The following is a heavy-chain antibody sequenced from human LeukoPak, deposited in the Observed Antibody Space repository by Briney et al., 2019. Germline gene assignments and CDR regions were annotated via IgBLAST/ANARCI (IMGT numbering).Heavy chain of an antibody. D-gene: IGHD1-26*01. CDR2: IYSGGST. CDR3: ASSEGSLYYFDY. J-gene: IGHJ4*02. Sequence: PGGSLRLSCAASGFTVSSNYMSWVRQAPGKGLEWVSVIYSGGSTYYADSVKGRFTISRDNSKNTLYLQMNSLIAEDTAVYYCASSEGSLYYFDYRGQGTLVTVSS. CDR1: GFTVSSNY. V-gene: IGHV3-53*01.